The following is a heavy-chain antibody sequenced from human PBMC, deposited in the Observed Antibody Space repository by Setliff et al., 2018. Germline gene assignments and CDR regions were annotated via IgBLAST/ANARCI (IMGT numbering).Heavy chain of an antibody. J-gene: IGHJ3*01. CDR1: GISITSGHY. D-gene: IGHD1-1*01. CDR3: ASPRRDDLDTPFDAFDL. CDR2: IYHRGRT. Sequence: PSETLSLTCDVSGISITSGHYWGWIQQPPGKGLEWIATIYHRGRTYYNPSLDSRVTISLDTSKNQYSLRLRSVTAADTAVYYCASPRRDDLDTPFDAFDLWGQGTKVTVSS. V-gene: IGHV4-38-2*01.